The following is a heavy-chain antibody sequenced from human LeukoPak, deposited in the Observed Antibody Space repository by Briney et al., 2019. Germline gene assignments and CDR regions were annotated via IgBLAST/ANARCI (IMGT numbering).Heavy chain of an antibody. J-gene: IGHJ4*02. CDR2: ISAYSGNT. CDR1: GYTFTNYG. D-gene: IGHD1-1*01. Sequence: ASVKVSCKASGYTFTNYGISWVRQAPGQGLEWMGWISAYSGNTHYAQKIQGRVTMTTDTSTSTAYMELRSLTSDDTAVYYCARDAESTTTAGGIDYWDQGTLVTVSS. V-gene: IGHV1-18*01. CDR3: ARDAESTTTAGGIDY.